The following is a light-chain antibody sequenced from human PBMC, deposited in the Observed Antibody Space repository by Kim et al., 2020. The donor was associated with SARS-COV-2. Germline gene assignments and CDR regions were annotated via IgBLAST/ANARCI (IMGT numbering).Light chain of an antibody. CDR1: ESLVHSNGDTF. J-gene: IGKJ2*03. CDR2: EVS. Sequence: DVVMTQSPLSLSVTXGQPASISCRSSESLVHSNGDTFLTWFQQRPGQSPRRLIYEVSNRDSGVPDRFSGSGSGTDLTLKISRVEAEDVGVYYCMQGTHWPFSFGQGTKLEI. V-gene: IGKV2-30*02. CDR3: MQGTHWPFS.